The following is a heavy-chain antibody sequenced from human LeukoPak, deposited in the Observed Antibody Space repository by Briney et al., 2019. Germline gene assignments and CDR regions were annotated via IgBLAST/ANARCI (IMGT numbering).Heavy chain of an antibody. CDR2: IYSNSDGGTT. D-gene: IGHD3-16*01. CDR1: GFIFNKAW. CDR3: AIYYDRQLHHGLIRY. Sequence: GGSLRLSCAVSGFIFNKAWMSWVRQAPGKGLEWVGRIYSNSDGGTTDYTAPVTGRFIISRDDSKNTVFLETTSLRTDDTAVYYCAIYYDRQLHHGLIRYWGQGTLVTVSS. J-gene: IGHJ4*02. V-gene: IGHV3-15*01.